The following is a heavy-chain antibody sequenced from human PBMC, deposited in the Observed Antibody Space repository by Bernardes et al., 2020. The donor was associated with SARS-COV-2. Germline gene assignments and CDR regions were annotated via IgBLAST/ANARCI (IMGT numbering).Heavy chain of an antibody. CDR3: AMEGEPGTMNY. J-gene: IGHJ4*02. V-gene: IGHV3-23*01. Sequence: GGSLRLSCSASGFTLSNYALSWVRQAPGKVLEWLSVLHRGGATTYVDSVKGRFTVSRDTSKNTLYLQMNSLGAEDTAVYYCAMEGEPGTMNYWGQGTLVTVAS. CDR1: GFTLSNYA. D-gene: IGHD1-1*01. CDR2: LHRGGATT.